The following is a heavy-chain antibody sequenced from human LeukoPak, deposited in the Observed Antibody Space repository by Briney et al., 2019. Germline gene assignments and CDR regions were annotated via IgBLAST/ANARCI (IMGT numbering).Heavy chain of an antibody. CDR1: GFTFSGYW. Sequence: QSGGSLRLSCAASGFTFSGYWMTWVRQAPGKGLEWVANTDEDGSAKYYLGSVKGRFTISRDNAKNSPYLQMNSLRAEDTAVYYCARDPYMNYYDSSASFSGAFDIWGQGTMVTVSS. CDR2: TDEDGSAK. V-gene: IGHV3-7*01. CDR3: ARDPYMNYYDSSASFSGAFDI. D-gene: IGHD3-22*01. J-gene: IGHJ3*02.